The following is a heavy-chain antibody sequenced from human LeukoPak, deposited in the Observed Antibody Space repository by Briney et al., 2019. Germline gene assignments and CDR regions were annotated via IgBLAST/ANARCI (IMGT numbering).Heavy chain of an antibody. J-gene: IGHJ4*02. CDR3: AKDLELLWFGESPNDY. Sequence: GGSLRLSCAASGFTFSSYWMHWVRQAPGKGLEWVAVISYDGSNKYYADSVKGRFTISRDNSKNTLYLQMNSLRAEDTAVYYCAKDLELLWFGESPNDYWGQGTLVTVSS. CDR2: ISYDGSNK. V-gene: IGHV3-30*18. CDR1: GFTFSSYW. D-gene: IGHD3-10*01.